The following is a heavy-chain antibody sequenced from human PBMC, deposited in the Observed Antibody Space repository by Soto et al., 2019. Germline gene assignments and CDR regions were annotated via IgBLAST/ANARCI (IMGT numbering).Heavy chain of an antibody. CDR3: ARGDPVSPHSPSTRGTVATPFDY. J-gene: IGHJ4*02. Sequence: TLSLTCAVSGGSISSGGYYWGWIRQHPGKGLEWIGYIYYSGSTYYNPSLKRRATISVDTSKNQFSQKLSSVTAAATAVYYCARGDPVSPHSPSTRGTVATPFDYWGQGTLVTVSS. D-gene: IGHD2-15*01. CDR1: GGSISSGGYY. CDR2: IYYSGST. V-gene: IGHV4-31*11.